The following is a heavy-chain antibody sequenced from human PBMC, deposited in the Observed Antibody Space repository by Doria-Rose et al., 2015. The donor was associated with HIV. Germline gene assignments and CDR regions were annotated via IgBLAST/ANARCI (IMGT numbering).Heavy chain of an antibody. CDR3: ARDLEYSSSFDAFDI. D-gene: IGHD6-6*01. Sequence: QVQLVESGPGLVKPSETLSLTCTVPGGSISSSNYYWGWIRQPPGKGLEWIGSIYYSGSTYYNPSLKSRVTISVDTSKNQFSLKLSSVTAADTAIYYCARDLEYSSSFDAFDIWGQGTMVTVSS. J-gene: IGHJ3*02. V-gene: IGHV4-39*07. CDR2: IYYSGST. CDR1: GGSISSSNYY.